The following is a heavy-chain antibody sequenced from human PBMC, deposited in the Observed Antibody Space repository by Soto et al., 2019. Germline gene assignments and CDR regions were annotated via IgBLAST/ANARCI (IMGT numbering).Heavy chain of an antibody. J-gene: IGHJ4*02. CDR1: GGSISSGGYY. CDR2: TYYSENT. V-gene: IGHV4-31*03. Sequence: PSETLSLTCTVSGGSISSGGYYWNWIRQHPGKGLEWIGYTYYSENTHYNPSLNSRITISADTSKNQFSLKLSSVTAADTAVYYCARLSSSGWPIDSWGQGTLVTVSS. CDR3: ARLSSSGWPIDS. D-gene: IGHD6-19*01.